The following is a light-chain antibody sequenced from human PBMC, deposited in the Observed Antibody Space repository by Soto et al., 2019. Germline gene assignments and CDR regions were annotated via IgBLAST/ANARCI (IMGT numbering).Light chain of an antibody. V-gene: IGKV3-20*01. J-gene: IGKJ4*01. Sequence: EIVLTQSPGSLSLSPGEGATLSCRASQFVSSGYLAWYQQRPGQPPRVLIYGASRRATGIPDRFSGSGSGTDFTLTISRLEPEDSAVSYCQQYGSSPLTFGGGTKVEIK. CDR1: QFVSSGY. CDR2: GAS. CDR3: QQYGSSPLT.